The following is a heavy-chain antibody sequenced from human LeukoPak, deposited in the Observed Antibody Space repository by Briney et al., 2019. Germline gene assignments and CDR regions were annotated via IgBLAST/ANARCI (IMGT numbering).Heavy chain of an antibody. D-gene: IGHD6-19*01. CDR3: AKALYSSGWYAGPFDY. J-gene: IGHJ4*02. CDR2: ISGSGGTT. CDR1: GFTFSSYA. Sequence: PGGSLRLSCVASGFTFSSYAMSWVRQAPGKGLEWVSAISGSGGTTYYADSVKGRFTISRDNSKNTLFLQMNSLRAEDTAVYYCAKALYSSGWYAGPFDYWGQGTLVTVSS. V-gene: IGHV3-23*01.